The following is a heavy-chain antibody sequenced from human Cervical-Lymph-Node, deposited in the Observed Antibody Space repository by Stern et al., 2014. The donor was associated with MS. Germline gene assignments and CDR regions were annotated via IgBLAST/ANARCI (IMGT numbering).Heavy chain of an antibody. Sequence: QMQLVQSGGGVVQPGRSLRLSCVASGFTFSNYAMHWVRQAPGKGLEWVAIISYGGSDKYYADSVKGRFTISRDNSKNTLYLQMNSLRAEDTAVYYCAREHYYDSTVYYPLFDCWGQGTLVTVSS. CDR3: AREHYYDSTVYYPLFDC. V-gene: IGHV3-30-3*01. J-gene: IGHJ4*02. D-gene: IGHD3-22*01. CDR1: GFTFSNYA. CDR2: ISYGGSDK.